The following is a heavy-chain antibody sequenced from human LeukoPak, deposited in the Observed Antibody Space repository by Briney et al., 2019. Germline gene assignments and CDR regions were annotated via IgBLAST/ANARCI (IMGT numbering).Heavy chain of an antibody. CDR1: GVSISGSDR. Sequence: SGTLSLTCAVSGVSISGSDRWTWVRQPPGKGLEWIGEIYHSGSTNYNPSLKSRVTISVDKSKKQFSLNLRSVTAADTAVYYCARNGGNSDVDYWGQGTLVTVSS. CDR2: IYHSGST. D-gene: IGHD4-23*01. V-gene: IGHV4-4*02. CDR3: ARNGGNSDVDY. J-gene: IGHJ4*02.